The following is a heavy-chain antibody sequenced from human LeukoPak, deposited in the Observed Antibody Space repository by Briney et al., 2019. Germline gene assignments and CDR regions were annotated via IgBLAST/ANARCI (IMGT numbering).Heavy chain of an antibody. D-gene: IGHD1-7*01. CDR1: GFTFSTHA. V-gene: IGHV3-23*01. CDR3: ARAEVGTAYFDS. CDR2: ISGGGGTT. J-gene: IGHJ4*02. Sequence: GDSLRLSCVASGFTFSTHAMSWVRQAPGKGLEWVSVISGGGGTTYYADSMKGRFSISRDISKSTLNLRMDSLRAEDTAVYYCARAEVGTAYFDSWGQGILVTVSS.